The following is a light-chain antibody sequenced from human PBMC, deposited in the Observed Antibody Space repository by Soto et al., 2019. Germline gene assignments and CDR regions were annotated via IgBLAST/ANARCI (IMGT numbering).Light chain of an antibody. CDR3: SSYAVTKIFV. CDR1: SSDVGGFNY. Sequence: QSVLTQPPSASGSPGQSVTISCSGTSSDVGGFNYVSWYQQHPGRAPKVLIYEVNKRPSGVPDRFSGSKSGSTAPLTVSGLQAEDEAEYYCSSYAVTKIFVFGTGTKV. V-gene: IGLV2-8*01. CDR2: EVN. J-gene: IGLJ1*01.